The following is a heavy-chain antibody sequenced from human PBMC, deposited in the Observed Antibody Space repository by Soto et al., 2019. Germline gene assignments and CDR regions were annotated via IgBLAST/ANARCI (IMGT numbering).Heavy chain of an antibody. CDR3: ARDGEYCSSTSCYANYYYYYYMDV. CDR2: IWYDGSNK. V-gene: IGHV3-33*01. CDR1: GFTFSSYG. D-gene: IGHD2-2*01. J-gene: IGHJ6*03. Sequence: GGSLRLSCAASGFTFSSYGMHWVRQAPGKGLEWVAVIWYDGSNKYYADSVKGRFTISRDNSKNTLYLQMNSLRAEDTAVYYCARDGEYCSSTSCYANYYYYYYMDVWGKGTTVTVSS.